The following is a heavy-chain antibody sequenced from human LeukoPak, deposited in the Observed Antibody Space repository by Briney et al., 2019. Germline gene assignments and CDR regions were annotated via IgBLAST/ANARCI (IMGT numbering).Heavy chain of an antibody. CDR3: ARRYYYDCSGNYNYYYMDV. Sequence: SETLSLTSTVSGGSISSYSWSCIRQPPGKGLEWIGYIYYSGSTNYNPSLKSRVTISVDTSKNQFSLKLSSVTAADTAVYYCARRYYYDCSGNYNYYYMDVWGKGTTVTVSS. J-gene: IGHJ6*03. V-gene: IGHV4-59*08. CDR1: GGSISSYS. D-gene: IGHD3-22*01. CDR2: IYYSGST.